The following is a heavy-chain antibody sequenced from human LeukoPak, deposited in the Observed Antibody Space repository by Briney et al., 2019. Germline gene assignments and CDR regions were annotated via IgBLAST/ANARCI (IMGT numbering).Heavy chain of an antibody. CDR1: GYTLTELS. D-gene: IGHD2-2*01. CDR3: ATAVVPAARKDY. CDR2: FDPEDGET. J-gene: IGHJ4*02. Sequence: ASVKVSCKVSGYTLTELSMHWVRQAPGKGGEWMGGFDPEDGETIYAQKFQGRVTMTEDTSTDTAYMELSSLRSEDTAVYYCATAVVPAARKDYWGQGTLVTVSS. V-gene: IGHV1-24*01.